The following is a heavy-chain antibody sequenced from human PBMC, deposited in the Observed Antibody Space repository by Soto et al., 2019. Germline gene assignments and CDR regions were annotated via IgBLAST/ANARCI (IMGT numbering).Heavy chain of an antibody. CDR3: ARTPLL. Sequence: QVQLQESGPELLKPSQTLSLPCTVSGASIRSGGYYWIWIRQHPGKGLEWFGYIYYSGNTNYNPSLKSRVTISVDTSKNQFSLKLSSVTAADTAVYYCARTPLLWGQGTLVTVSS. V-gene: IGHV4-31*03. CDR1: GASIRSGGYY. CDR2: IYYSGNT. J-gene: IGHJ4*02. D-gene: IGHD1-26*01.